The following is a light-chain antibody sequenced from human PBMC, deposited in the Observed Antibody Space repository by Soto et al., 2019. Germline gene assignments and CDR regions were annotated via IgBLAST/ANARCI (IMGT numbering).Light chain of an antibody. V-gene: IGKV1-39*01. J-gene: IGKJ1*01. Sequence: DIQMTQSPSSLSASVGDRVTISCRASQSISTYLNWYQQKPGKAPELLIYAASSLQSGVPSRFSGSVSGTDFTLTISSLQPEDFATYYCQQSYSPLTFGQGTKVEIK. CDR2: AAS. CDR1: QSISTY. CDR3: QQSYSPLT.